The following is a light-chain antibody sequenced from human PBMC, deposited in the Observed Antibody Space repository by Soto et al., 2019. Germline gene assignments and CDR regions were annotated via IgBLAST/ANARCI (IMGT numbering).Light chain of an antibody. CDR2: EVV. CDR3: KSYAGSNTYV. V-gene: IGLV2-18*02. Sequence: SALTQPPSVSGSPGQSVTISCTGTSSDVGSYNRVSWYQQPPGTAPKVMIYEVVQRPSGVPDRFSGSKSGNTASLTVSGLQAADEADYFCKSYAGSNTYVFGSGTKVTVL. CDR1: SSDVGSYNR. J-gene: IGLJ1*01.